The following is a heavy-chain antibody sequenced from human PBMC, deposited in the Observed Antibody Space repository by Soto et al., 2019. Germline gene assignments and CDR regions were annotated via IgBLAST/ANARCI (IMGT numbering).Heavy chain of an antibody. CDR3: ARGPSGDKVDY. CDR2: IYNSGST. D-gene: IGHD1-26*01. J-gene: IGHJ4*02. Sequence: QVQLQESGPGVVEPSQTLSLTCTVSGGSINNNGYFWSWIRQPPGSGLEWIGHIYNSGSTYSNPSLKSRLTISVDTSKYQFSLNLSSVTAADTALYYCARGPSGDKVDYWGQGTLVTVYS. CDR1: GGSINNNGYF. V-gene: IGHV4-30-4*01.